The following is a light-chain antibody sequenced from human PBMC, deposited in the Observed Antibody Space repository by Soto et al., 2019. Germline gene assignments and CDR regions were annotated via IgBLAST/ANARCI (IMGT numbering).Light chain of an antibody. CDR1: QSVSSSY. V-gene: IGKV3-20*01. J-gene: IGKJ5*01. Sequence: EIVLTQSPGTLSLSPGERATLSCRASQSVSSSYLAWYQQKPGQAPRLIIYGASSRATGIPDRFSGSGSGTDFPLTISRLEPEDFAVYYCQQYGSSPPITCGQGTRLEI. CDR3: QQYGSSPPIT. CDR2: GAS.